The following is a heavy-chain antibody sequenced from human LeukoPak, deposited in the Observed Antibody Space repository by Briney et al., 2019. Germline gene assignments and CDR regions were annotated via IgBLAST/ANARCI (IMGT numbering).Heavy chain of an antibody. J-gene: IGHJ5*02. CDR2: IYYSGST. Sequence: SETLSLTCTVSGGSISSHYWSWIRQPPGKGLEWIGYIYYSGSTNYNPSLKSRVTISVDTSKNQFSLKLSSVTAADTAVYYCARDPGLFWFDPWGQGTLVTVSS. V-gene: IGHV4-59*11. CDR3: ARDPGLFWFDP. D-gene: IGHD3-16*01. CDR1: GGSISSHY.